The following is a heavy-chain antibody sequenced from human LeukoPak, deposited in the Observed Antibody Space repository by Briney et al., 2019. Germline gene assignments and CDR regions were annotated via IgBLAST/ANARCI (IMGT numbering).Heavy chain of an antibody. CDR3: ARGNYYDSRTYYRAFDI. J-gene: IGHJ3*02. CDR2: IYYNGST. V-gene: IGHV4-59*01. D-gene: IGHD3-22*01. Sequence: SETLSLTCTVSGGSLSSYYWSWIRQPPGKGLEWIGYIYYNGSTNYNPSLKSRVTISVDTSKNQFSLKLSSVTAADTAVYYCARGNYYDSRTYYRAFDIWGQGTTVTVSS. CDR1: GGSLSSYY.